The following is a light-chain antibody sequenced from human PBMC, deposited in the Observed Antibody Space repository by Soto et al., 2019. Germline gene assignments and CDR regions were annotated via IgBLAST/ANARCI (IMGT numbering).Light chain of an antibody. Sequence: IVLTQSPFTLYFSPGERATLSCRASQSVTTFLAWYQQKPGQAHRLLLYDASKRATGIPARFSGSGSGTDCTLTISSLDPEYFAVYYCQQRTNWTLTFGGGTKVEIK. CDR1: QSVTTF. V-gene: IGKV3-11*01. CDR3: QQRTNWTLT. J-gene: IGKJ4*01. CDR2: DAS.